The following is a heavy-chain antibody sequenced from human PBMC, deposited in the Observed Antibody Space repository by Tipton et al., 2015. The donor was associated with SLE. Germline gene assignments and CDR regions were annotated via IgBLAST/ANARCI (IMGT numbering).Heavy chain of an antibody. D-gene: IGHD2-21*02. CDR3: ARGMVTWRGAIVGVDV. V-gene: IGHV4-59*08. CDR2: ISDGGGT. Sequence: TLSLTCSVSGGSISSNYWIWIRQPPGKGLEWIGYISDGGGTNHNPSLKSRVTISVDPAKNQFSLKVTSVTAADTAVYYCARGMVTWRGAIVGVDVWGQGTTVNVSS. CDR1: GGSISSNY. J-gene: IGHJ6*02.